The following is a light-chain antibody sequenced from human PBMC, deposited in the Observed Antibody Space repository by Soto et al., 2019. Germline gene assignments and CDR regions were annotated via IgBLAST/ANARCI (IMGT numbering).Light chain of an antibody. J-gene: IGKJ3*01. CDR2: GAS. V-gene: IGKV3-20*01. CDR3: QQLDSDPLA. CDR1: QSVTSSY. Sequence: LVLTQSPGTLSLSPGERATLSCRASQSVTSSYLAWYQQKPGQAPRLLIYGASTRATGIPDRFSGSGYGTDFTLTISRVEPEDFAVYYCQQLDSDPLAFGPGTKVDVK.